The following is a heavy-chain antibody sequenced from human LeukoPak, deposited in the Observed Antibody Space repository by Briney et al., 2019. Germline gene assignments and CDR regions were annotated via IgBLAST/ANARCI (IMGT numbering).Heavy chain of an antibody. V-gene: IGHV3-21*01. J-gene: IGHJ5*02. CDR1: GFTFSTYA. CDR2: ISGSGRST. CDR3: ARGADGVSSNSRGWFDP. Sequence: GGSLRLSCAASGFTFSTYAMNWVRQGPGKGLEWVSAISGSGRSTYYADSVRGRFTISRDNAKNSLYLQMNSLRAEDTAVYSCARGADGVSSNSRGWFDPWGQGTLVTVSS. D-gene: IGHD2-15*01.